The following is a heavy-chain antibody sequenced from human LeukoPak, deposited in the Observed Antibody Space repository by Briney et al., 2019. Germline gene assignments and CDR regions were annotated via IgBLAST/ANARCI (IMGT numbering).Heavy chain of an antibody. Sequence: SETLSLTCTVSGGSISSSSYYWGWIRQPPGKGLEWIGEIYHSGSTNYNPSLKSRVTISVDKSKNQFSLKLSSVTAADTAVYYCARQASPRNWFDPWGQGTLVTVSS. V-gene: IGHV4-39*07. CDR2: IYHSGST. CDR1: GGSISSSSYY. CDR3: ARQASPRNWFDP. J-gene: IGHJ5*02.